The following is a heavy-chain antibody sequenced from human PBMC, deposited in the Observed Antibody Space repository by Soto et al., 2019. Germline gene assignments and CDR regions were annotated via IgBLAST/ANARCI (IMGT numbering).Heavy chain of an antibody. D-gene: IGHD6-19*01. V-gene: IGHV3-23*01. CDR3: ADGAWAEVAGRGNWFDP. CDR2: ISGSGSSA. Sequence: EVQLLESGGGLVQPGGSLRLSCAASGFTFSSYAMSWVRQAPGKGLEWVSSISGSGSSAYYADSVKGRFTISRDNSKNTLSLQMNRLRTEDTVVYHCADGAWAEVAGRGNWFDPGGQGTLVTVSS. J-gene: IGHJ5*02. CDR1: GFTFSSYA.